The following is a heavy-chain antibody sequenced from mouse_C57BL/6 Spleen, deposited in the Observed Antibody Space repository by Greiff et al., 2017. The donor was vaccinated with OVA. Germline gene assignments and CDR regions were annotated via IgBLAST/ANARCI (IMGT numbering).Heavy chain of an antibody. V-gene: IGHV1-26*01. D-gene: IGHD6-2*01. CDR2: INPNNGGT. Sequence: EVQLQQSGPELVKPGASVKISCKASGYTFTDYYMNWVKQSHGKSLEWIGDINPNNGGTSYNQKFKGKATLTVDKSSSTAYMALRSLTSEDSAVYYCARLAPSHFDYWGQGTTLTVSS. CDR1: GYTFTDYY. J-gene: IGHJ2*01. CDR3: ARLAPSHFDY.